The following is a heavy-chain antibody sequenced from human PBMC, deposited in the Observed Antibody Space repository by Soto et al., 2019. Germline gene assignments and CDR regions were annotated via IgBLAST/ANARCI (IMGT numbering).Heavy chain of an antibody. CDR1: GFTFKDYA. V-gene: IGHV3-23*01. J-gene: IGHJ4*02. CDR2: ISSSGNDI. Sequence: EVQLLESGGDLVQPGGSLRLSCAVSGFTFKDYAMNWVRQAPGKGLEWVSTISSSGNDIYYADSVRGRFTISRDNSKDTLYLQMNSLRAEDTALYYCAKVGPRPYYYDSSAYYFYFFDYWGQGTLVTVSS. D-gene: IGHD3-22*01. CDR3: AKVGPRPYYYDSSAYYFYFFDY.